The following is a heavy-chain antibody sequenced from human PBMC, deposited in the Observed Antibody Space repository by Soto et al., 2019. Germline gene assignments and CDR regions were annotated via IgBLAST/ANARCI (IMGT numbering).Heavy chain of an antibody. Sequence: QVQLQQWGAGLLKPSETLSLTCAVYGGSFSGYYWSWIRQPPGKGLEWIGEINHSGSTNYNPSLKSRVTISVDTSKNQFSLKLSSVTAADTAVYYCARTMDRGVILRPYNWFDPWGQGTLVTVSS. J-gene: IGHJ5*02. D-gene: IGHD3-10*01. V-gene: IGHV4-34*01. CDR3: ARTMDRGVILRPYNWFDP. CDR1: GGSFSGYY. CDR2: INHSGST.